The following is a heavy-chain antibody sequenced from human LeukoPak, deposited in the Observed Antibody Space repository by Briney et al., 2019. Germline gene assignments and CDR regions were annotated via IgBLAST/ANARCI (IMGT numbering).Heavy chain of an antibody. J-gene: IGHJ4*02. D-gene: IGHD5-24*01. CDR1: GGTFSSYA. CDR3: ARGDGYNYYYFEY. CDR2: IA. V-gene: IGHV1-69*05. Sequence: SVKVSCKASGGTFSSYAISWVRQAPGKGLEWMGRIANYAQKFQGRVTITTDESTSTAYMELSSLRSEDTAVYYCARGDGYNYYYFEYWGQGTLVTVSS.